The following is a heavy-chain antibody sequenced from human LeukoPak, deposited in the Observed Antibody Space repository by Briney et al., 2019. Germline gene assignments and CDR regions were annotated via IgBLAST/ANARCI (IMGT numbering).Heavy chain of an antibody. V-gene: IGHV4-38-2*01. D-gene: IGHD2-15*01. CDR3: ARDIGWTKGPFDY. Sequence: SETLSLTCEVSGYSISSGYFWAWIRQSPGKGLEVIAGIFHDGRTYYNPSVQSRVTISVDTFRNRFSLKLKSVTAADAAVYYCARDIGWTKGPFDYWGQGTLVTVSS. CDR2: IFHDGRT. J-gene: IGHJ4*02. CDR1: GYSISSGYF.